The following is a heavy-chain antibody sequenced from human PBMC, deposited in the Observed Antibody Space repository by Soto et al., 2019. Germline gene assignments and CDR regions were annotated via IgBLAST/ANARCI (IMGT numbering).Heavy chain of an antibody. CDR3: ARDRIYYDSSGYLPYYYYGMDV. Sequence: SETLSLTCSVSGYSISSAYYWGWIRQPPGKGLEWIGSIFHSGNTYYNSSLKSRVTISVDTSKNQFSLKLSSVTAADTAVYYCARDRIYYDSSGYLPYYYYGMDVWGQGTTVPVSS. CDR1: GYSISSAYY. J-gene: IGHJ6*02. D-gene: IGHD3-22*01. CDR2: IFHSGNT. V-gene: IGHV4-38-2*02.